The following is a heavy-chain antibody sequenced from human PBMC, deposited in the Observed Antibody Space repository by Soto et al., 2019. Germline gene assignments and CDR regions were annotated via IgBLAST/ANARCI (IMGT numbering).Heavy chain of an antibody. CDR3: ARDRCTNGVCYTYYYYGMDV. D-gene: IGHD2-8*01. CDR1: GYTFTSYG. CDR2: ISAYNGNT. J-gene: IGHJ6*02. V-gene: IGHV1-18*04. Sequence: QVQLVQSGAEVKKPGASVKVSCKASGYTFTSYGISWVRQAPGQGLEWMGWISAYNGNTNYAQKLQGRVTMTTDTSTSTAYMELRSLRSDDTAVYCCARDRCTNGVCYTYYYYGMDVWGQGTTVTVSS.